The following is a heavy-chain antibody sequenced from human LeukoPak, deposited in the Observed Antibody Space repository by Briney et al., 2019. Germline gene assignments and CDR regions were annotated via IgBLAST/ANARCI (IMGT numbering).Heavy chain of an antibody. D-gene: IGHD2-2*01. CDR2: INPNSGGT. Sequence: ASVKVSCKASGYTFTGYYMHWVRQAPGQGLEWMGWINPNSGGTNYAQKFQGRVTMTRDTSISTAYMELSRLRSDDTAVYYCASRYCSRTSCPEVDYWGQGTLVTVSS. J-gene: IGHJ4*02. CDR1: GYTFTGYY. V-gene: IGHV1-2*02. CDR3: ASRYCSRTSCPEVDY.